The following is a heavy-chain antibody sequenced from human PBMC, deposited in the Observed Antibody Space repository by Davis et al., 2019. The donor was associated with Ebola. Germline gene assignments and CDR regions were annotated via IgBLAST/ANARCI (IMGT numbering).Heavy chain of an antibody. V-gene: IGHV1-24*01. CDR3: ARRAEAVAGVNWFDP. Sequence: ASVKVSCKVSGYTLTELSMHWVRQAPGKGLEWMGGFDPEDGETIYAQKFQGRVTMTEDTSTDTAYMELSSLRSEDTAVYYCARRAEAVAGVNWFDPWGQGTLVTVSS. D-gene: IGHD6-19*01. CDR1: GYTLTELS. CDR2: FDPEDGET. J-gene: IGHJ5*02.